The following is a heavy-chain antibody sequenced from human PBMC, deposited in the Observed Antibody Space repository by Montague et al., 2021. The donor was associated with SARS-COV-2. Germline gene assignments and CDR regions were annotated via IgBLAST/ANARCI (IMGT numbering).Heavy chain of an antibody. CDR3: AREAAGSYFYYGVDV. D-gene: IGHD6-13*01. CDR1: GDSINTYY. Sequence: SETLSLTCTVSGDSINTYYWNWTRHPPGKGLDWLGSIFYTGSTNYNPSLTSRVTISLDTTKNQFFLKVTSETAADTAVYYCAREAAGSYFYYGVDVWGQGTTVTVSS. CDR2: IFYTGST. J-gene: IGHJ6*02. V-gene: IGHV4-59*12.